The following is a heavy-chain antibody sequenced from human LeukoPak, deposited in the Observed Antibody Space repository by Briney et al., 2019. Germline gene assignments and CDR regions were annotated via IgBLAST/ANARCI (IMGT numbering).Heavy chain of an antibody. Sequence: GGSLRLSCAASGFTFSSYDMHWVRQATRKGLEWVSAIGTAGDTYYPGSVKGRFTISRENAKNSLYLQMNSLRAGDTAVYYCAFYSSGSTQMDVWGKGTTVTVSS. D-gene: IGHD6-19*01. J-gene: IGHJ6*03. CDR3: AFYSSGSTQMDV. CDR2: IGTAGDT. CDR1: GFTFSSYD. V-gene: IGHV3-13*01.